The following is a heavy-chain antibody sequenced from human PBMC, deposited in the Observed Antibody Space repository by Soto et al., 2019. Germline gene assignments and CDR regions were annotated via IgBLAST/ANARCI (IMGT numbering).Heavy chain of an antibody. CDR3: ARLYYYDSSGYQDY. J-gene: IGHJ4*02. CDR2: IIPIFGTA. V-gene: IGHV1-69*13. CDR1: GGTFSSYA. Sequence: GDSVKVSCKASGGTFSSYAISWVRPAPGQGLEWMGGIIPIFGTANYAQKFQGRVTITADESTSTAYMELSSLRSEDTAVYYCARLYYYDSSGYQDYSGQGTLVPVSS. D-gene: IGHD3-22*01.